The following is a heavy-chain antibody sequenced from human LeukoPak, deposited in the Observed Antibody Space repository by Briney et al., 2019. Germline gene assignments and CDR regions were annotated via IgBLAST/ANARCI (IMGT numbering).Heavy chain of an antibody. CDR3: ARDGPTVVTDYYYYGMDV. D-gene: IGHD4-23*01. Sequence: SETLSLTCAVSGVSISSNNWWTWVRQPPGQGLEWIGEIYHGGNTNYSPSLKTRVTISMDKSKNHLSLNLNSVTAADTAVYYCARDGPTVVTDYYYYGMDVWGQGTTVTVSS. CDR2: IYHGGNT. CDR1: GVSISSNNW. J-gene: IGHJ6*02. V-gene: IGHV4-4*02.